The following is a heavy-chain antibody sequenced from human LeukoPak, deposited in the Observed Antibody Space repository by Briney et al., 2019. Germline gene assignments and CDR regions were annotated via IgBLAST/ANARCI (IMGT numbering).Heavy chain of an antibody. CDR1: GFTFSSYW. CDR2: IKQDGSEK. Sequence: PGGSLRLSCAASGFTFSSYWMSWVRQAPGKGLEWVANIKQDGSEKYYVDSVKGRFTISRDNAKNSLYLQMNSLRAEDTAVYYCTRVPSYSAVWYNWFDPWGQGTLVTVSS. CDR3: TRVPSYSAVWYNWFDP. V-gene: IGHV3-7*01. J-gene: IGHJ5*02. D-gene: IGHD1-26*01.